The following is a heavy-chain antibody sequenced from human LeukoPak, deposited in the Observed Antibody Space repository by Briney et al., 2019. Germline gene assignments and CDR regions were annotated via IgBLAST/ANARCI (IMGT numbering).Heavy chain of an antibody. D-gene: IGHD2-15*01. CDR2: INPNSGGT. CDR1: GYTFTSYD. CDR3: ARGVVAATFYYYMDV. V-gene: IGHV1-2*02. Sequence: GASVKVSCKASGYTFTSYDINWVRQATGQGLEWMGWINPNSGGTNYAQKFQGRVTMTRDTSISTAYMELSGLRSDDTAVYYCARGVVAATFYYYMDVWGKGTIVTVSS. J-gene: IGHJ6*03.